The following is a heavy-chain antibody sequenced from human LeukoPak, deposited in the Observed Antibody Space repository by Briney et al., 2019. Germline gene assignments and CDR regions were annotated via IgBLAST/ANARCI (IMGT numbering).Heavy chain of an antibody. CDR2: INPSTPGT. J-gene: IGHJ5*02. V-gene: IGHV1-46*01. Sequence: ASAKHSCKASGGTVSSYAISLVTQAPGQRLESMGLINPSTPGTSCAQKFQGRVTMTRDMSTSTVYMELSSLRYDDTAVYYCARDLWAYYYGSGSYYNGNDNWFDPWGQGTLVTVSS. CDR1: GGTVSSYA. CDR3: ARDLWAYYYGSGSYYNGNDNWFDP. D-gene: IGHD3-10*01.